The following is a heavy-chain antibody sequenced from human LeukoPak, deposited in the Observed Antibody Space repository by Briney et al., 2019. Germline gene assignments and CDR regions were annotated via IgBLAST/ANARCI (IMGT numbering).Heavy chain of an antibody. V-gene: IGHV4-34*01. Sequence: SETLSLTCAVYGGSFNGYYWSWIRQPPGKGLEWIGEINHSGSTNYNPSLKSRVTISVDTSKNQFSLKLSSVTAADTAVYYCARGRYYDYVWGSYRQRYFDYWGQGTLFTVSS. J-gene: IGHJ4*02. CDR1: GGSFNGYY. CDR3: ARGRYYDYVWGSYRQRYFDY. CDR2: INHSGST. D-gene: IGHD3-16*02.